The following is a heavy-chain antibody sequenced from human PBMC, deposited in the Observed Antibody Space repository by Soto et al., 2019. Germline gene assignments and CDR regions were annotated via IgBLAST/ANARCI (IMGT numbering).Heavy chain of an antibody. CDR2: IYYSGST. J-gene: IGHJ5*02. CDR1: GGSISSSSYY. Sequence: QLQLQESGPGLVKPSETLSLTCTVSGGSISSSSYYWGWIRQPPGKGLEWIGSIYYSGSTYYNPSLKSRVTISVDTSKNQFSLKLSSVTAADTAVYYCARPALWLVGFDPWGQGTLVTVSS. CDR3: ARPALWLVGFDP. V-gene: IGHV4-39*01. D-gene: IGHD6-19*01.